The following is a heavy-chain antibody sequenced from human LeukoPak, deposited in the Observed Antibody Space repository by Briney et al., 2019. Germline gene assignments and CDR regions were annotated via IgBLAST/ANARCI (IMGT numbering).Heavy chain of an antibody. Sequence: GGSLRLSCAASGFTFSSYAVSWVRQAPGKGLEWVSAISGSGGSTYYADSVKGRFTISRDNSKNTLYLQMNSLRAEDTAVYYCATRYSYGNKIFDYWGQGTLVTVSS. CDR1: GFTFSSYA. CDR2: ISGSGGST. CDR3: ATRYSYGNKIFDY. J-gene: IGHJ4*02. V-gene: IGHV3-23*01. D-gene: IGHD5-18*01.